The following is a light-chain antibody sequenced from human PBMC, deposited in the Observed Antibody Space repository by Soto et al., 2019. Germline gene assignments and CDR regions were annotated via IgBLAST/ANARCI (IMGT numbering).Light chain of an antibody. CDR2: EVR. CDR3: QQYDNWPSLT. Sequence: QSVLTQPASVSGSPGQSITISCTGTSSDIGSYNYVAWYQQFPGKTPKLIIYEVRNRPSGVSFRFSGSKSGNTASLTISGLQAEDEADYYRQQYDNWPSLTFGGGTK. V-gene: IGLV2-14*01. J-gene: IGLJ2*01. CDR1: SSDIGSYNY.